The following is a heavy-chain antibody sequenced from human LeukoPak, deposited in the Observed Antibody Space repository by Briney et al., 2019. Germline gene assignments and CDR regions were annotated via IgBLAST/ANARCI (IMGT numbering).Heavy chain of an antibody. CDR2: ISTSGSTI. CDR1: GFAFSDYY. J-gene: IGHJ4*02. V-gene: IGHV3-11*01. CDR3: ARAKRGYSYGYYHYFDY. D-gene: IGHD5-18*01. Sequence: KTGGSLRLSCAASGFAFSDYYMSWIRQAPGKGLEWVSYISTSGSTIYYADSLKGRFTISRDNAKNSLYLQMNSLRAEDTAVYYRARAKRGYSYGYYHYFDYWGQGTLVTVSS.